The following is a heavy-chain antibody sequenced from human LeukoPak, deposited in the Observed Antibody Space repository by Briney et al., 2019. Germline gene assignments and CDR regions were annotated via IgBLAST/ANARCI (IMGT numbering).Heavy chain of an antibody. CDR3: ASSAYGMDV. J-gene: IGHJ6*02. CDR2: IYYSGST. Sequence: SETLSLTCTVSGGSISSYYWSWIRQPPGKGLEWIGYIYYSGSTNYNPSLKSRVTISVDTSKNQFSLKLSSVTAADTAVYYCASSAYGMDVWGQGTTVTVPS. CDR1: GGSISSYY. V-gene: IGHV4-59*01.